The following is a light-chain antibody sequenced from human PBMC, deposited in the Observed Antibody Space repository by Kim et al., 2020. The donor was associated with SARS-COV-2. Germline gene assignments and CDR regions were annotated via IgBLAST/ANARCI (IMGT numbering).Light chain of an antibody. Sequence: SVAQGQTATITCSGNNLGDKYVCWYQQKPGQSPLLVMYQDDKRPSEIPERISGSNSGNTATLTISGVQTVDEADYYCQAWDSHTVVFGGGTKVTVL. CDR2: QDD. J-gene: IGLJ2*01. CDR3: QAWDSHTVV. CDR1: NLGDKY. V-gene: IGLV3-1*01.